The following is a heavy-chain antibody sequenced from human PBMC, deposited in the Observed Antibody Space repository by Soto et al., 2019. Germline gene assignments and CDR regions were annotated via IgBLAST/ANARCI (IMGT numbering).Heavy chain of an antibody. D-gene: IGHD3-16*01. CDR3: GRLRVQSDHTYYIAA. Sequence: EVQLLESGGTLVQPGGSLRLSCAASGFIFSNYAMTWVRQAPGKGLEWVSYCGGGGSTYYADPVKGRFTCSRDNSKNTPSLQTTSLRAAAPAVRFCGRLRVQSDHTYYIAAWGKGTTVTVSS. CDR1: GFIFSNYA. CDR2: CGGGGST. J-gene: IGHJ6*03. V-gene: IGHV3-23*01.